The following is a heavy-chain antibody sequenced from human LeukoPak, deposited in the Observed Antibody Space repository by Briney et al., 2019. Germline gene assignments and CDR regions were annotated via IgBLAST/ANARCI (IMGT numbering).Heavy chain of an antibody. CDR2: IYYSGST. Sequence: MASETLSLTCTVSGDSISNNNCYWGWIRQPPGKGLEWIGSIYYSGSTYHNPSLKSRVTISVDTSKNQFSLKLSSVTAADTAVYYCAGLDYDFWNGYYDYWGQGTLVTVSS. D-gene: IGHD3-3*01. CDR3: AGLDYDFWNGYYDY. J-gene: IGHJ4*02. CDR1: GDSISNNNCY. V-gene: IGHV4-39*01.